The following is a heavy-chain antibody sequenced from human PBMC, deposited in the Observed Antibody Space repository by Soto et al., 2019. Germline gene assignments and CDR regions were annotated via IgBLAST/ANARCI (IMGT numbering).Heavy chain of an antibody. V-gene: IGHV3-33*01. CDR1: GFTFSSYG. CDR2: IWYDGSNK. D-gene: IGHD3-16*01. CDR3: ARVGPGWGNWFDP. J-gene: IGHJ5*02. Sequence: PGGSLRLSCAASGFTFSSYGMHWVRQAPGKGLEWVAVIWYDGSNKYYADSVKGRFTISRDNSKNTLYLQMNSLRAEDTAVYYCARVGPGWGNWFDPWGQGTLVTVSS.